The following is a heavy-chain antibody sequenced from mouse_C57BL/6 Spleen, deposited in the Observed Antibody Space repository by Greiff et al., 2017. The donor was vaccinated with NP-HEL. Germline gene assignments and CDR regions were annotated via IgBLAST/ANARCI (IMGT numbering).Heavy chain of an antibody. CDR3: TRTRTTVVATDYYAMDY. CDR2: ISSGGDYI. CDR1: GFTFSSYA. V-gene: IGHV5-9-1*02. Sequence: EVQGVESGEGLVKPGGSLKLSCAASGFTFSSYAMSWVRQTPEKRLEWVAYISSGGDYIYYADTVKGRFTISRDNARNTLYLQMSSLKSEDTAMYYCTRTRTTVVATDYYAMDYWGQGTSVTVSS. J-gene: IGHJ4*01. D-gene: IGHD1-1*01.